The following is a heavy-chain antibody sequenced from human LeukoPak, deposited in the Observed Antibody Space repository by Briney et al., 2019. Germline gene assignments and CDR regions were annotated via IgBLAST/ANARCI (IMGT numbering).Heavy chain of an antibody. CDR1: GYSFTSYW. V-gene: IGHV5-51*01. J-gene: IGHJ2*01. CDR2: IYPGDSDA. D-gene: IGHD5-18*01. CDR3: VSVTSGGYSYTGDYWYFDL. Sequence: GESLKISCKGYGYSFTSYWIGWVRQMPGIGLEWMGIIYPGDSDAKYSPSFQGQVTISVDNSISTAYLQWSGLKASDTAMYYCVSVTSGGYSYTGDYWYFDLWGRGTLVTVSS.